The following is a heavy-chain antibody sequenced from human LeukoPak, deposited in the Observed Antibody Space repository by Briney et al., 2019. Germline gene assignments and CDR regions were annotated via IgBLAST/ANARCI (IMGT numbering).Heavy chain of an antibody. J-gene: IGHJ5*02. D-gene: IGHD3-3*01. CDR3: ARGGRTIFGVAGNWFDP. Sequence: SETLSLTCTVSGGSISSSSYYWGWIRQPPGKGLEWIGSIYYSGSTYYNPSLKSRVTISVDTSKNQFSLKLSSVTAADTAVYYCARGGRTIFGVAGNWFDPWGQGTLVTVSS. CDR2: IYYSGST. V-gene: IGHV4-39*01. CDR1: GGSISSSSYY.